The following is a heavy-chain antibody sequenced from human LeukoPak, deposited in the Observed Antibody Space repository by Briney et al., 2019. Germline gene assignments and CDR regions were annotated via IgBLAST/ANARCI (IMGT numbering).Heavy chain of an antibody. CDR3: ARHDRRDGYDY. CDR1: GGSFSGYY. V-gene: IGHV4-59*08. D-gene: IGHD5-24*01. CDR2: IYYSGST. J-gene: IGHJ4*02. Sequence: SETLSLTCAVYGGSFSGYYWSWIRQPPGKGLEWIGYIYYSGSTNYSPSLKSRVTKSVDTSKNQFSLKLSSVTAADTAVYYCARHDRRDGYDYWGQGTLVTVSS.